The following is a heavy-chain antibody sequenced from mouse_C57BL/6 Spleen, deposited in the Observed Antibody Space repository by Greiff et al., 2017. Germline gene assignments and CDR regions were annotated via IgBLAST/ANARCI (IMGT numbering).Heavy chain of an antibody. CDR1: GYTFTSYW. D-gene: IGHD2-4*01. CDR2: IYPGSGST. V-gene: IGHV1-55*01. J-gene: IGHJ3*01. CDR3: ARDGDYDPAWFAY. Sequence: VQLQQPGAELVKPGASVKMSCKASGYTFTSYWITWVKQRPGQGLEWIGDIYPGSGSTNYNEKFKSKATLTVDTSSSTAYMQLSSLTSEDSAVYYCARDGDYDPAWFAYWGQGTLVTVSA.